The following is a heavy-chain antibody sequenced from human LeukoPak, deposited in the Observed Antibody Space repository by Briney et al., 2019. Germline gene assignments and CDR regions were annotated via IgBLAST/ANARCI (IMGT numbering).Heavy chain of an antibody. V-gene: IGHV3-48*01. D-gene: IGHD6-13*01. Sequence: PGRSLRLSCAASGFTFSSYGMHWVRQAPGKGLEWVSYISGSSSTIYYADSVKGRFTISRDNSKNTLYLQMNSLRAEDTAVYYCARGWRYSSSWYPRDYYGMDVWGQGTTVTVSS. CDR2: ISGSSSTI. CDR1: GFTFSSYG. J-gene: IGHJ6*02. CDR3: ARGWRYSSSWYPRDYYGMDV.